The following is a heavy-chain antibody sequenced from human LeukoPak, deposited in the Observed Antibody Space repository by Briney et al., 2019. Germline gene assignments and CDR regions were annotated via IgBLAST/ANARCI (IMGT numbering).Heavy chain of an antibody. CDR3: VYSGNYRFDY. V-gene: IGHV3-74*01. Sequence: GGSLRLSCVASGFTFSSHWMRWARQGPGEGLVWVSRINSDGSITNYADSVKGRFTISRDNAKNTLYLQMNSLRPEDTAIYYCVYSGNYRFDYWGQGALVTVSS. D-gene: IGHD1-26*01. CDR2: INSDGSIT. J-gene: IGHJ4*02. CDR1: GFTFSSHW.